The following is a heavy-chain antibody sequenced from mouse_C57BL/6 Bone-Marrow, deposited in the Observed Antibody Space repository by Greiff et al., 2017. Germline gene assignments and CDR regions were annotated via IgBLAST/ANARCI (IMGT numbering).Heavy chain of an antibody. Sequence: VQLQQSGAELARPGASVKLSCKASGYTFTSYGISWVKQRTGQGLEWIGEIYPRSGNTYYNEKFKGKATLTADKSSSTACMELRRLTSEDSAVYFCACGYGGGAYWGQGTLVTVSA. CDR3: ACGYGGGAY. J-gene: IGHJ3*01. CDR1: GYTFTSYG. D-gene: IGHD2-2*01. CDR2: IYPRSGNT. V-gene: IGHV1-81*01.